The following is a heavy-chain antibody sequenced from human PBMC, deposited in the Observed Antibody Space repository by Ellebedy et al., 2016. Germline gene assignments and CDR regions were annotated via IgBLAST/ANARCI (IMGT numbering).Heavy chain of an antibody. J-gene: IGHJ3*02. CDR2: ISAYNGNT. D-gene: IGHD6-19*01. V-gene: IGHV1-18*01. Sequence: ASVKVSCKASGYTFTSYGISWVRQAPGQGLEWMGWISAYNGNTNYAQKLQGRVTMTTDTSTSTAYMELRSLRSDDTAVYYCARDTWQWLIPGGAFDIWGQGTMVTVSS. CDR3: ARDTWQWLIPGGAFDI. CDR1: GYTFTSYG.